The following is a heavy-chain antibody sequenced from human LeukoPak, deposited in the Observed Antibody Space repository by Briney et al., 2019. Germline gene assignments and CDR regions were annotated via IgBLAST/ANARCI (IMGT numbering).Heavy chain of an antibody. D-gene: IGHD6-13*01. V-gene: IGHV1-2*02. CDR2: INLNSGNT. J-gene: IGHJ5*02. CDR3: ARDRVRLAAAARDLDP. Sequence: GASVKVSCKASGYAFTGYYIHWVRQAPGQGLEWMGWINLNSGNTNYAQKFQGRVAMTSDTSISTAYMELTSLISDDTAVYYCARDRVRLAAAARDLDPWGQGTLVTVSS. CDR1: GYAFTGYY.